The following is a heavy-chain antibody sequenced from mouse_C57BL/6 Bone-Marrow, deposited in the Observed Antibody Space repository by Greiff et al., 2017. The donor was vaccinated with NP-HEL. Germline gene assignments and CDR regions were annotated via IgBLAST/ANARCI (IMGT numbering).Heavy chain of an antibody. J-gene: IGHJ4*01. V-gene: IGHV1-53*01. CDR2: INPSNGGT. D-gene: IGHD2-10*02. CDR3: ARYGNYEAMED. Sequence: VQLQQPGTDLVKPGASVKLSCKASGYTFTSYWMHWVKQRPGQGLEWIGNINPSNGGTNYNEKFKSKATLTVDKPSSTAYMQLSSLTSEDSAVYYWARYGNYEAMEDWGQGTSVTVSS. CDR1: GYTFTSYW.